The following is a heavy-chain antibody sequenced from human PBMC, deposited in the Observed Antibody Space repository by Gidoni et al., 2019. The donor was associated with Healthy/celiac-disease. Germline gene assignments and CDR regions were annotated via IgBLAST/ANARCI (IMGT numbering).Heavy chain of an antibody. CDR2: IDWDADK. Sequence: QVTLRESEPALVKPTQTLTLTCTFSGFSLSTSGMCVSWIRQPPRKALEWLALIDWDADKYNSTSLKTRLTISKDTSKNQVVLTMTNMDPVDTATYYCARIKVYSSGWYEPPDYWGQGTLVTVSS. CDR1: GFSLSTSGMC. D-gene: IGHD6-19*01. CDR3: ARIKVYSSGWYEPPDY. J-gene: IGHJ4*02. V-gene: IGHV2-70*01.